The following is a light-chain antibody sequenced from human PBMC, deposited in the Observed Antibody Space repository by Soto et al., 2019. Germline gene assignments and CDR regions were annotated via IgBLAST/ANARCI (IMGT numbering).Light chain of an antibody. CDR1: SSDVGGYNY. V-gene: IGLV2-14*01. CDR3: QQYNNWPRT. CDR2: EVS. Sequence: QSVLTQPASVSGSPGQSITISCTGTSSDVGGYNYVSWYQQHPGKAPKLMIYEVSNRPSGVSNRFSGSKSGNTASLTISGLQAEDEADYFCQQYNNWPRTFGQGTK. J-gene: IGLJ3*02.